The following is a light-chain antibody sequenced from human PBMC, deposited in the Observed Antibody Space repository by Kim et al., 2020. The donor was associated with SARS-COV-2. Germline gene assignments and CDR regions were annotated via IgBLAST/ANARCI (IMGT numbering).Light chain of an antibody. V-gene: IGKV3-15*01. J-gene: IGKJ4*01. Sequence: VSPGERATLSCRASQSVSSNLAWYQQKPGQAPRLLIYGASTRATGIPARFSGSGSGTEFTLTISSLQSEDFAVYYCQQYNNWLPTFGGGTKVDIK. CDR1: QSVSSN. CDR3: QQYNNWLPT. CDR2: GAS.